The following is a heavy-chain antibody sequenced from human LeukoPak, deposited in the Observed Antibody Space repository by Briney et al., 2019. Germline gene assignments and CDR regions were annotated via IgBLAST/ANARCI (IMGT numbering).Heavy chain of an antibody. CDR1: GGSISSGGYS. CDR2: IYHSGST. V-gene: IGHV4-30-2*01. J-gene: IGHJ4*02. Sequence: SETLSLTCAVSGGSISSGGYSWSWIRQPPGKGLEWIGYIYHSGSTYYNPSLKSRVTISVDRSKNQFSLKLSSVTAADTAVYYCARGWDDSGYDSHFDYWGQGILVTVSS. CDR3: ARGWDDSGYDSHFDY. D-gene: IGHD5-12*01.